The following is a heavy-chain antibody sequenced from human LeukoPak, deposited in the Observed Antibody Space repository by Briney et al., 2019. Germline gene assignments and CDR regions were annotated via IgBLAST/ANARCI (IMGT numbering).Heavy chain of an antibody. J-gene: IGHJ3*02. CDR3: ARVRITMVRGAVGAFDI. CDR1: GYTFTSYA. CDR2: INTNTGNP. D-gene: IGHD3-10*01. Sequence: GASVKVSCKASGYTFTSYAMNWVRQAPGQRLEWMGWINTNTGNPTYAQGFTGRFVFSLDTSVSTAYLQISSLKAEDTAVYYCARVRITMVRGAVGAFDIWGQGTMVTVSS. V-gene: IGHV7-4-1*02.